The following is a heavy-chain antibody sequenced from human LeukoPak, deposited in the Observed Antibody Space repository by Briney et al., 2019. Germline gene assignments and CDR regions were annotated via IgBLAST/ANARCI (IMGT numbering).Heavy chain of an antibody. D-gene: IGHD3-22*01. CDR1: GDSISSSSFY. Sequence: PSETLSLTCTVSGDSISSSSFYWGWSRQPPGKGLEWIGSLYYSGSTYYNPSLKSRVSISVDTSKNQFSLKLSSVTAADTAVYYCAREERKAYYDSRGVPFDIWGQGTMVTVSS. CDR2: LYYSGST. J-gene: IGHJ3*02. CDR3: AREERKAYYDSRGVPFDI. V-gene: IGHV4-39*07.